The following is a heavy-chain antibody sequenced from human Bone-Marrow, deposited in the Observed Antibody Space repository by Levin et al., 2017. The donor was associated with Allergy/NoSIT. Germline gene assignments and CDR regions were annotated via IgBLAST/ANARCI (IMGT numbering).Heavy chain of an antibody. CDR2: INHSGST. J-gene: IGHJ4*02. D-gene: IGHD2-15*01. CDR3: ARAPVSYGEHCSGGSCHQSRYFDY. CDR1: GGSFSGYY. V-gene: IGHV4-34*01. Sequence: PSETLSLTCAVYGGSFSGYYWSWIRQPPGKGLEWIGEINHSGSTNYNPSLKSRVTISVDTSKNQFSLKLSSVTAADTAVYYCARAPVSYGEHCSGGSCHQSRYFDYWGQGTLVTVSS.